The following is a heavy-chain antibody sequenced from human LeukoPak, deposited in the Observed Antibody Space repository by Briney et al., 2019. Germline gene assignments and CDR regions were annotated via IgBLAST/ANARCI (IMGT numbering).Heavy chain of an antibody. CDR1: GDSISSFY. V-gene: IGHV4-4*07. CDR3: ARDVVAAAGTWDY. J-gene: IGHJ4*02. Sequence: SETLSLTCTVSGDSISSFYWSWIRQPAGKGLKWIGRIYSSGSTNYNPSLESRVTMSVDTSKNQLSLKLSSVTAADTAVYYCARDVVAAAGTWDYWGQGTLVTVSS. D-gene: IGHD6-13*01. CDR2: IYSSGST.